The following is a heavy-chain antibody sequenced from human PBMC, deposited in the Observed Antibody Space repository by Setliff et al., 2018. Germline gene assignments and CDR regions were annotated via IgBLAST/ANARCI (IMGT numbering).Heavy chain of an antibody. CDR3: STKGVPGT. V-gene: IGHV3-11*01. Sequence: LSLSCAASGFTFSDYYMSWIRRAPGKGLEWVSHISRGATTTYYTDSVKGRFTISRDDGKNSLYLQMNSLRAEDTAVYYCSTKGVPGTGGQGTRVTVSS. D-gene: IGHD1-1*01. CDR1: GFTFSDYY. CDR2: ISRGATTT. J-gene: IGHJ4*02.